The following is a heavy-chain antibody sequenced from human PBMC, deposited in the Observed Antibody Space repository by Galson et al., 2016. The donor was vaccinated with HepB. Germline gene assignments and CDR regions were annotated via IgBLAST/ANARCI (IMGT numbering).Heavy chain of an antibody. CDR1: GFTFSLYG. CDR3: ARDLGVRGYGREPRDAYDL. CDR2: VWFDGYTK. J-gene: IGHJ3*01. D-gene: IGHD3-10*01. V-gene: IGHV3-33*01. Sequence: SLRLSCAASGFTFSLYGMQWVRPAPGKGLEWVAVVWFDGYTKFYADSVRGRFTVSRDSSRDTVDLQMNNLRAEDTAMYFCARDLGVRGYGREPRDAYDLWGQGTMVSVSS.